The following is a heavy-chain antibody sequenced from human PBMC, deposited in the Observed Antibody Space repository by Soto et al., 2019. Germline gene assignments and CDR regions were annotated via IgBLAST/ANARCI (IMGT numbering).Heavy chain of an antibody. Sequence: QVQLVQSGAEVKKPGSSVKVSCKASGGTFSSYTISWVRQAPGQGLEWMGRIIPILGIANYAQKSQGRVTITADKYTSTADMELSSLRSEDTAVYYCARDREWFDPWGQGTLVTVSS. D-gene: IGHD1-26*01. V-gene: IGHV1-69*08. CDR1: GGTFSSYT. CDR2: IIPILGIA. J-gene: IGHJ5*02. CDR3: ARDREWFDP.